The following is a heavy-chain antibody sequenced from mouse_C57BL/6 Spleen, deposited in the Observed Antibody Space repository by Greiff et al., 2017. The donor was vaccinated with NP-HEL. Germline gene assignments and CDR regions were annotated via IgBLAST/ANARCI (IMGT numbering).Heavy chain of an antibody. CDR1: GFTFSSYA. CDR2: ISDGGSYT. D-gene: IGHD1-1*01. V-gene: IGHV5-4*01. Sequence: EVKLVESGGGLVKPGGSLKLSCAASGFTFSSYAMSWVRQTPEKRLEWVATISDGGSYTYYPDNVKGRFTISRDNAKNNLYLQMSHLKSEDTAMYYCARDHYYGSSYVFAYWGQGTLVTVSA. J-gene: IGHJ3*01. CDR3: ARDHYYGSSYVFAY.